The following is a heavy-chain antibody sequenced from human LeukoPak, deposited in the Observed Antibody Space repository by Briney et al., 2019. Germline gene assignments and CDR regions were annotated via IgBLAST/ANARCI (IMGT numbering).Heavy chain of an antibody. D-gene: IGHD3-9*01. CDR2: ISGSGDST. CDR1: EFTFSSYA. Sequence: GGSLRLSCAASEFTFSSYAMSRVRQAPGKGLERVSAISGSGDSTYYADSVKGRFTISRDNSKNTLHLQMNSLRAEDTAVYYCAKGRNNSGYQGVLDYWGQGTLVTVSS. V-gene: IGHV3-23*01. J-gene: IGHJ4*02. CDR3: AKGRNNSGYQGVLDY.